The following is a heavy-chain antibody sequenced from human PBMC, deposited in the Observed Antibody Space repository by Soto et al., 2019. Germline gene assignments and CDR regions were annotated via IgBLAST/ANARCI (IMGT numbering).Heavy chain of an antibody. D-gene: IGHD6-13*01. CDR1: GFTFSSYA. CDR2: ISGSGGST. CDR3: AKIAAAGYYYYYGMDV. V-gene: IGHV3-23*01. Sequence: GGSLRLSCAASGFTFSSYAMSWVRQAPGKGLEWVSAISGSGGSTYYADSVKGRFTISRDNSKNTLYLQMNSLRAEDTAVYYCAKIAAAGYYYYYGMDVWGQGTTVTVSS. J-gene: IGHJ6*02.